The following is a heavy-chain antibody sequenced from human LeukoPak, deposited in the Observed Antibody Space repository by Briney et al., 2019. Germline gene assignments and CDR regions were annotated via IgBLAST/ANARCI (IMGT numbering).Heavy chain of an antibody. D-gene: IGHD6-19*01. J-gene: IGHJ3*02. CDR1: GYTFTNFG. V-gene: IGHV1-18*01. CDR3: ARAGGWVREDYKADAFDI. Sequence: GASVKVSFKASGYTFTNFGISWVRQAPGQGLEWMGWISVYNGNTNYAQKVQGRVTMTADTSTSTAYMEVRSLRSDDTAVYYCARAGGWVREDYKADAFDIWGQGTMVTVSS. CDR2: ISVYNGNT.